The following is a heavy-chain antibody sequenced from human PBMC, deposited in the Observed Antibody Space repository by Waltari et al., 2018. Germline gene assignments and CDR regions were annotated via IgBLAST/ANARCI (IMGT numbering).Heavy chain of an antibody. V-gene: IGHV3-13*01. J-gene: IGHJ4*02. CDR2: IGTAGDT. Sequence: EVQLVESGGGLVQPGGPWGSPFQPSGSPFGASHWPGVRQATGKGLEWVSAIGTAGDTYYPGSVKGRFTISRENAKNSLYLQMNSLRAEDTAVYYCARATYSGRPDYWGQGTLVTVSS. CDR3: ARATYSGRPDY. CDR1: GSPFGASH. D-gene: IGHD5-12*01.